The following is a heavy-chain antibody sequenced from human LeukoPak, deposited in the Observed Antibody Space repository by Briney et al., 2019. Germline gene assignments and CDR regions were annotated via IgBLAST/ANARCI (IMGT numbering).Heavy chain of an antibody. V-gene: IGHV1-8*01. CDR2: MNPDSGNT. Sequence: GASVRVSCTASEYTFNIYDINWVRQAPGQGLEWMGWMNPDSGNTGFAQKFQGRVTMTRNTSITTAYMELSSLRSEDTAVYYCAVHLPGDYLDRWGQGTLVTVSS. CDR3: AVHLPGDYLDR. J-gene: IGHJ4*02. CDR1: EYTFNIYD.